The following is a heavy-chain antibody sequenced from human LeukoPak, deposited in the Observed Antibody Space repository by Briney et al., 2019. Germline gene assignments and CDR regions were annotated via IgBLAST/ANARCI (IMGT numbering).Heavy chain of an antibody. J-gene: IGHJ4*02. Sequence: GGSLRLSCVASGFTFSSSWMSWVRRAPGKGLEWVANIKQDGTEEYYVDSVRGRFSISKDNAKNSLYLQMNGLRAEDTAVYYRARDPCHGALDYWGQGALVTVSS. CDR2: IKQDGTEE. V-gene: IGHV3-7*03. D-gene: IGHD2-2*01. CDR1: GFTFSSSW. CDR3: ARDPCHGALDY.